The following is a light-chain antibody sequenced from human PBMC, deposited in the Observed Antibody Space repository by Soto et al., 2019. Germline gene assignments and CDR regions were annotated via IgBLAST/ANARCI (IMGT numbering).Light chain of an antibody. J-gene: IGKJ4*01. CDR1: QSVLSSSNNENY. CDR3: HHYYSAPLT. V-gene: IGKV4-1*01. CDR2: GAS. Sequence: DIVMTQSPDSLAVSLGERATINCKSSQSVLSSSNNENYLAWFQQKPGQPPRLLIYGASSRESGVPDRFSGSGSGTDFTLTISSLQAEDVAVYYCHHYYSAPLTFGGGTKVQIK.